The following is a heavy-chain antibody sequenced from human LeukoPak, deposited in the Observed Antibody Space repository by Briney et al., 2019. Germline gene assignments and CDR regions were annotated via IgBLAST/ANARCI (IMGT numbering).Heavy chain of an antibody. CDR2: ISWDGSST. CDR1: GFTFDDYA. J-gene: IGHJ4*02. CDR3: AKDILSGYGKSGYSYGIFDY. Sequence: GGSLRLSCAASGFTFDDYAMHWVRQAPGKGLEWVSLISWDGSSTYYADSVKGRFTISRDNSKNSLYLQMNSLRAEDTALYYCAKDILSGYGKSGYSYGIFDYWGQGTLVTVSS. V-gene: IGHV3-43D*04. D-gene: IGHD5-18*01.